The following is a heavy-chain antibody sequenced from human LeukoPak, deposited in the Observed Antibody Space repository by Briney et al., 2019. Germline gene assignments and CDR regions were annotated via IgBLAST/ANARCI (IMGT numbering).Heavy chain of an antibody. Sequence: GASVTVSCKASGYTFTSYYMHWVRQAPGQGLEWMGIINPSGGSTSYAQKFQGRVTMTRDMSTSTVYMELSSLRSEDTAVYYCAREGNTAMVLFWGQGTLVTVSS. CDR3: AREGNTAMVLF. J-gene: IGHJ4*02. V-gene: IGHV1-46*01. D-gene: IGHD5-18*01. CDR1: GYTFTSYY. CDR2: INPSGGST.